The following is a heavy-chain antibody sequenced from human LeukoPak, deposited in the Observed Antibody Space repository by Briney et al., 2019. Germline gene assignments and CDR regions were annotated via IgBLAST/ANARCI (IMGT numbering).Heavy chain of an antibody. D-gene: IGHD2-2*01. CDR1: GFTFSNHA. J-gene: IGHJ4*02. V-gene: IGHV3-23*01. Sequence: GGSLRLSCAASGFTFSNHAMSWVRQAPGKGLEWVSALSGSGGNTYYADSVKGRFTISRDNSKNTLYLQMNSLRAEDTAVYYCAKDRLPATRGVDYWGQGTLVTVSS. CDR2: LSGSGGNT. CDR3: AKDRLPATRGVDY.